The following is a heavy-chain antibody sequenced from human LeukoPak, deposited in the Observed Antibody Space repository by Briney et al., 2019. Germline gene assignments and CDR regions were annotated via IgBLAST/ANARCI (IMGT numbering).Heavy chain of an antibody. CDR2: ISGGGGST. CDR3: AKDLGVATIRIAAAGNYFDY. V-gene: IGHV3-23*01. J-gene: IGHJ4*02. D-gene: IGHD6-13*01. Sequence: GGSLRLSCAASGFTFSNYAMNWVRQAPGKGLEWVSAISGGGGSTYYADSVKGRFTISRDNSKNTLYLQMNSLRAEDTAVYYCAKDLGVATIRIAAAGNYFDYWGQGTLVTVSS. CDR1: GFTFSNYA.